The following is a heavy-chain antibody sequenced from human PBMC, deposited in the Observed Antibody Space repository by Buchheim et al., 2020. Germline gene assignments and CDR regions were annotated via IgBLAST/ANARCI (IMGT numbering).Heavy chain of an antibody. CDR2: IYYSGST. Sequence: QLQLQESGPGLVKPSETLSLTCTVSVGSISSSSYYWGWIRQPPGKGLEWIGSIYYSGSTYYNPSLKSRVTISVDTSMNQLSLKLSSVTAADAAVYYCARIAVVAAYNWFDSWGQGT. CDR3: ARIAVVAAYNWFDS. V-gene: IGHV4-39*01. D-gene: IGHD2-15*01. CDR1: VGSISSSSYY. J-gene: IGHJ5*01.